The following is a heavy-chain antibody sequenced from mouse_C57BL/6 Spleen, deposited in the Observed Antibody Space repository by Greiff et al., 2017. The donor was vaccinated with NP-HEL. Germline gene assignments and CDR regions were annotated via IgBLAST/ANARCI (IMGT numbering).Heavy chain of an antibody. Sequence: QVQLQQPGAELVMPGASVKLSCKASGYTFTSYWMHWVKQRPGQGLEWIGEIDPSDSYTNYNQKFKGKSTLTVDKSSSTAYMQLSSLTSEDSAVYYCAKGYYYGSSYQPGYWYFDVWGTGTTVTVSS. CDR1: GYTFTSYW. J-gene: IGHJ1*03. CDR3: AKGYYYGSSYQPGYWYFDV. D-gene: IGHD1-1*01. CDR2: IDPSDSYT. V-gene: IGHV1-69*01.